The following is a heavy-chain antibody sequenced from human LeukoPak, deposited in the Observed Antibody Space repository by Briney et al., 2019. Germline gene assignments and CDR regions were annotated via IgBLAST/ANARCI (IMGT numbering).Heavy chain of an antibody. CDR1: GGSISSYY. V-gene: IGHV4-34*01. Sequence: SETLSLTCTVSGGSISSYYWSWIRQPPGKGLEWIGEINHSGSTNYNPSLKSRVTISVDTSKNQFSLKLGSVTAADTAVYYCARVRDAPYYFDYWGQGTLVTVSS. D-gene: IGHD2-21*02. CDR3: ARVRDAPYYFDY. CDR2: INHSGST. J-gene: IGHJ4*02.